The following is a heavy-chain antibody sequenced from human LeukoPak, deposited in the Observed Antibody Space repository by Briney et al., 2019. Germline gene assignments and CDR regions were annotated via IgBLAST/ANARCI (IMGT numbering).Heavy chain of an antibody. Sequence: SETLSLTCTVSGGSISSYYWSWIRQPPGKGLEWIGYIYYSGSTNYNPSLKSRVTISVDTSKNQFSLKLSSVTAADTAVYYCASFPHCSSTSCYRDYWGQGTLVTVSS. J-gene: IGHJ4*02. D-gene: IGHD2-2*02. V-gene: IGHV4-59*12. CDR2: IYYSGST. CDR3: ASFPHCSSTSCYRDY. CDR1: GGSISSYY.